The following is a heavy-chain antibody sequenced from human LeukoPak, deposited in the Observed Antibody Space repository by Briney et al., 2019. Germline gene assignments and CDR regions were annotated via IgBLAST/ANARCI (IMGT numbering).Heavy chain of an antibody. V-gene: IGHV3-23*01. CDR3: PAEDGIRYFDWPTSPPNY. CDR1: GFTFSSYA. J-gene: IGHJ4*02. Sequence: GGSLRLSCAAPGFTFSSYAMSWVRQAPGKRLEWDSAISGSGGSTYYADSVKGRFTISRDNSKKTLYLQMNSLRAEDTAVYFFPAEDGIRYFDWPTSPPNYWGQGTLVTVSS. D-gene: IGHD3-9*01. CDR2: ISGSGGST.